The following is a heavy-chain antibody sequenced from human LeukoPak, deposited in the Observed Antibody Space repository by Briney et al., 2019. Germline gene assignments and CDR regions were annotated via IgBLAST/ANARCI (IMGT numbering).Heavy chain of an antibody. Sequence: PGGPLRLSCAASGFTFDDYAMHWVRQAPGKGLEWVSGISWNSGSIGYADSVKGRFTISRDNAKNSLYLQMNSLRAEDTALYYCAKDGRYYYDSSGSLDYWGQGTLVTVSS. CDR3: AKDGRYYYDSSGSLDY. J-gene: IGHJ4*02. V-gene: IGHV3-9*01. CDR2: ISWNSGSI. D-gene: IGHD3-22*01. CDR1: GFTFDDYA.